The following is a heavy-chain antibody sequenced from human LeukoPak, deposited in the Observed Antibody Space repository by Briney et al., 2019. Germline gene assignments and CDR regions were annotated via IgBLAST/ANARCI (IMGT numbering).Heavy chain of an antibody. CDR1: GYTFTSYY. CDR3: ARRGRDCSGGSCYYYYYYYMDV. J-gene: IGHJ6*03. Sequence: ASVKVSCKASGYTFTSYYMHWVRQAPGQGLEWMGIINPSGGSTSYAQKFQGRVTMTTDTSTSTAYMELRSLRSDDTAVYYCARRGRDCSGGSCYYYYYYYMDVWGKGTTVTVSS. V-gene: IGHV1-46*01. D-gene: IGHD2-15*01. CDR2: INPSGGST.